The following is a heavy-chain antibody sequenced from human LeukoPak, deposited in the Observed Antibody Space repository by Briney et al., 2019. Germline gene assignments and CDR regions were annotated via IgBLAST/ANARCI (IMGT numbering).Heavy chain of an antibody. V-gene: IGHV3-20*04. CDR2: INWNGVST. CDR3: ARPGAGKLDFDY. CDR1: GFTFDDYG. D-gene: IGHD6-13*01. Sequence: PGGSLRLSCAASGFTFDDYGMSWVRQAPGKGLERVSGINWNGVSTGYADSVKGRFTISRDNAKNSLYLQMNSLRAEDTALYYCARPGAGKLDFDYWGQGTLVTVSS. J-gene: IGHJ4*02.